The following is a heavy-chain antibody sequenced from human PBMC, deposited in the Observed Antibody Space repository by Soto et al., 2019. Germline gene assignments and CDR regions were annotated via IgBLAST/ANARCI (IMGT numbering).Heavy chain of an antibody. J-gene: IGHJ4*02. CDR1: GGSISSYY. CDR3: ARAHTAMVTEQFDY. Sequence: SETLSLTCTVSGGSISSYYWSWIRQPPGKGLEWIGYIYYSGSTNYNPSLKSRVTISVDTSKNQFSLKLSSVTAADTAVYYCARAHTAMVTEQFDYWGQGTLVTVSS. CDR2: IYYSGST. V-gene: IGHV4-59*01. D-gene: IGHD5-18*01.